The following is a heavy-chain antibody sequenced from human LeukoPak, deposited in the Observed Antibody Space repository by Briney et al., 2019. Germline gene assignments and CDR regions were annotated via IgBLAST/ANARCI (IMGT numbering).Heavy chain of an antibody. CDR2: ISGSGGST. CDR3: AKDLTLSPTYYDILTGYYANYCYYGMDV. J-gene: IGHJ6*02. D-gene: IGHD3-9*01. CDR1: GFTLSSYA. V-gene: IGHV3-23*01. Sequence: GGSLRLSCAASGFTLSSYAMSWVRQAPGKGLEWVSAISGSGGSTYYADSVKGRFTISRDNSKNTLYLQMNSLRAEDTAVYYCAKDLTLSPTYYDILTGYYANYCYYGMDVWGQGTTVTVSS.